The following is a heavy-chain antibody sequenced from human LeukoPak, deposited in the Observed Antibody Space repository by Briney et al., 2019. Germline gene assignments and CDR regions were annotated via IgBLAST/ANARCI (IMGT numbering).Heavy chain of an antibody. D-gene: IGHD1-26*01. Sequence: GASVKASCKASGYTFTSYDINWVRQATGQGLEWMGWMNPNSGNTGYAQKFQGRVTMTRNTSICTAYMELSSLRSEDTAVYYCARVPSRRNSRPRGNYYYMDVWGKGTTVTVSS. CDR1: GYTFTSYD. CDR3: ARVPSRRNSRPRGNYYYMDV. CDR2: MNPNSGNT. V-gene: IGHV1-8*01. J-gene: IGHJ6*03.